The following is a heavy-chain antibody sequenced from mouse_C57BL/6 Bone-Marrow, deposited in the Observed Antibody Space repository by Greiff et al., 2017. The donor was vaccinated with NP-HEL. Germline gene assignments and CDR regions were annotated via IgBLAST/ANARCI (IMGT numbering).Heavy chain of an antibody. CDR3: ARKGYYSNYGFAY. CDR2: IYPRSGNT. Sequence: VKLQQSGAELARPGASVKLSCKASGYTFTSYGISWVKQRTGQGLEWIGEIYPRSGNTYYNEKFKGKATLTADKSSSTAYMELRSLTSEDSAVYFCARKGYYSNYGFAYWGQGTLVTVSA. J-gene: IGHJ3*01. CDR1: GYTFTSYG. V-gene: IGHV1-81*01. D-gene: IGHD2-5*01.